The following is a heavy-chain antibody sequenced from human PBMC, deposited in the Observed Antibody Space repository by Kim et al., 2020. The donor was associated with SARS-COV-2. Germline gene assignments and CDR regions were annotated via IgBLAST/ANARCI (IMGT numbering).Heavy chain of an antibody. Sequence: KFQGRVTMTRDTSISTAYMELSRLRSDDTAVYYCARAGTTVTTFLGGMDVWGQGTTVTVSS. CDR3: ARAGTTVTTFLGGMDV. J-gene: IGHJ6*02. V-gene: IGHV1-2*02. D-gene: IGHD4-4*01.